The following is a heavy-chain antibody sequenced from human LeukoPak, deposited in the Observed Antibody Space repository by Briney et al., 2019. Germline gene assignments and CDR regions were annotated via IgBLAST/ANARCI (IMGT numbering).Heavy chain of an antibody. V-gene: IGHV1-69*04. CDR2: IIPIFGIA. CDR1: GGTFSSYA. CDR3: ARTETYCSGGSCYWGYYYYGMDV. Sequence: AASVKVSCKASGGTFSSYAISWVRQAPGQGLEWMGRIIPIFGIANYAQKFQGRVTITADKSTSTAYMELSSLRSEDTAVYYCARTETYCSGGSCYWGYYYYGMDVWGQGTTVTVSS. D-gene: IGHD2-15*01. J-gene: IGHJ6*02.